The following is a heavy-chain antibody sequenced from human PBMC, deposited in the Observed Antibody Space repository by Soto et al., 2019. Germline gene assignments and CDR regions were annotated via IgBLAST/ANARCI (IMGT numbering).Heavy chain of an antibody. CDR2: INSRCGST. D-gene: IGHD2-2*01. CDR1: GFTFSSYA. CDR3: AKDRSSTSCYAFDY. V-gene: IGHV3-23*01. Sequence: PGVSLILSCAASGFTFSSYAMSWVLQAPGKGLEWVSAINSRCGSTYYADSVKGRFTISRDSSKNTLYLQMNSLRAEYTAVYYCAKDRSSTSCYAFDYWGQGTQVTVSS. J-gene: IGHJ4*02.